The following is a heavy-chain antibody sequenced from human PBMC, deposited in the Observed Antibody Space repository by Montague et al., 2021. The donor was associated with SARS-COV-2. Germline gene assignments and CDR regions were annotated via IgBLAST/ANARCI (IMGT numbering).Heavy chain of an antibody. CDR2: IYYIGST. CDR1: GGSISSNY. V-gene: IGHV4-59*01. CDR3: ARVVDYYDSSGYYGAREFYLPWGIDV. Sequence: SETLSLTCTVSGGSISSNYWNWIRQPPGKGLEWIGYIYYIGSTNYNPSLKSRVTISVDTSRTQFSPKLNSVTAADTAVYYCARVVDYYDSSGYYGAREFYLPWGIDVWGQGTPVTVSS. J-gene: IGHJ6*02. D-gene: IGHD3-22*01.